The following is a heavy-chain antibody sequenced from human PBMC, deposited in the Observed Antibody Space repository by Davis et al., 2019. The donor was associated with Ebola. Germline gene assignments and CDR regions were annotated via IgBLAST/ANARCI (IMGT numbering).Heavy chain of an antibody. J-gene: IGHJ5*02. CDR2: INHSGST. V-gene: IGHV4-34*01. D-gene: IGHD6-13*01. Sequence: SETLSLTCAVYGGSFSGYYWSWIRQPPGKGLEWIGEINHSGSTNYNPSLKSRVTISVDTSKSQFSLKLSSVTAADTAVYYCARSPGIARYNWFDPWGQGTLVTVSS. CDR3: ARSPGIARYNWFDP. CDR1: GGSFSGYY.